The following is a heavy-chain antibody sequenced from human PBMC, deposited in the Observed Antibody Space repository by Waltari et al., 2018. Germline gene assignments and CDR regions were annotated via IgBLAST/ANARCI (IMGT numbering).Heavy chain of an antibody. D-gene: IGHD3-3*01. Sequence: EVQLLESGGGWVQPGGSLRLSCAASAFTFSSYAMSWVRNATVKGLELVSGISGSGGSTYYADSVKGRFTISRDNSKNTLYLQMNSLRAEDTAVYYCAKVNDFWSGYSDYWGQGTLVTVSS. V-gene: IGHV3-23*01. J-gene: IGHJ4*02. CDR1: AFTFSSYA. CDR3: AKVNDFWSGYSDY. CDR2: ISGSGGST.